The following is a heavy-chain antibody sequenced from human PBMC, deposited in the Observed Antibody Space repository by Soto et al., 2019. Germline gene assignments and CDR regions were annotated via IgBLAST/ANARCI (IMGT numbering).Heavy chain of an antibody. V-gene: IGHV4-31*03. J-gene: IGHJ4*02. CDR2: IYYSGST. CDR1: GGSISNDGHS. D-gene: IGHD2-2*01. Sequence: SETLSLTCTVSGGSISNDGHSWSWIRQHPGKGLEWIGYIYYSGSTYYNPSLKSRVSISVDTSKNQFSLKLSSVTAADTAVYFCARGWRCSSTSCYHSLWGQGTLVTVSS. CDR3: ARGWRCSSTSCYHSL.